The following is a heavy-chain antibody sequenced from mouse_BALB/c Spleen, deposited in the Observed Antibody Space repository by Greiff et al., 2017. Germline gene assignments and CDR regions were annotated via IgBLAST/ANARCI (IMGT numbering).Heavy chain of an antibody. CDR1: GYAFTNYL. CDR2: INPGSGGT. J-gene: IGHJ4*01. D-gene: IGHD2-14*01. V-gene: IGHV1-54*01. CDR3: ARNRYDAMDY. Sequence: QVQLQQSGAGLVRPGTSVKVSCKASGYAFTNYLIEWVKQRPGQGLEWIGVINPGSGGTNYNEKFKGKATLTADNSSSTVYMQLSSLTSDDSAVYFCARNRYDAMDYWGQGTSVTVSS.